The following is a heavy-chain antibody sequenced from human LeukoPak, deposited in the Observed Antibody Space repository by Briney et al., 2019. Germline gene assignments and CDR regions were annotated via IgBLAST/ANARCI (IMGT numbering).Heavy chain of an antibody. CDR2: IHYSGTI. J-gene: IGHJ3*01. D-gene: IGHD3-10*01. CDR3: ARYGSGAYALDV. V-gene: IGHV4-59*08. Sequence: KPSETLSLTCTVSGGFISTYYWTWIRQPPGKGLDWIAHIHYSGTIKYNPSLQSRVSMSVDTSKNQFSLRLSSVTAADTAVYYCARYGSGAYALDVWGQGTMVTVSS. CDR1: GGFISTYY.